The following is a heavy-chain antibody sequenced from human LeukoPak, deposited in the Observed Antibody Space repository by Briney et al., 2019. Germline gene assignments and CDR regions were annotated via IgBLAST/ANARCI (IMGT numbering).Heavy chain of an antibody. CDR3: AKVFRYFDFTDAFDI. CDR2: ISWNSGSI. J-gene: IGHJ3*02. Sequence: GGSLRLSCAASGFTFDDYAMHWVRQAPGKGLEWVSGISWNSGSIGYADSVKGRFTISRDNAKNSLYLQMNSLRAEDTALYYCAKVFRYFDFTDAFDIWGQGTMVTVSS. CDR1: GFTFDDYA. D-gene: IGHD3-9*01. V-gene: IGHV3-9*01.